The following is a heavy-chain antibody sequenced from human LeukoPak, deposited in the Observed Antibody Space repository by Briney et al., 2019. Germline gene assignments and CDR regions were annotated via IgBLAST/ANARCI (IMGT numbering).Heavy chain of an antibody. V-gene: IGHV3-21*01. CDR1: GFIFSSYS. CDR2: ISSSGNYI. D-gene: IGHD4/OR15-4a*01. J-gene: IGHJ4*02. Sequence: PGGSLRLSCAASGFIFSSYSMNWVRQAPGKGLEWVSSISSSGNYIYYADSMKGRFTISRDNAKSSVYLQMNSLRVEDTAGYYCARRDDDYGGFDYWGQGMLVSVSS. CDR3: ARRDDDYGGFDY.